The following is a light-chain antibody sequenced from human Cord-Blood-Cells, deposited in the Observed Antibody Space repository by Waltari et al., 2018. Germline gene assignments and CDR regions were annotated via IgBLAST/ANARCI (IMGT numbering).Light chain of an antibody. V-gene: IGKV3-11*01. CDR2: DAS. J-gene: IGKJ1*01. CDR1: QSVSSH. Sequence: IVLTQSPATLSLSPGERATLSGRASQSVSSHLAWYIHKPGQAPSPLSYDASNRATGIPARFSGGGSGTDFTLTISSLEPEDFAVYYCQQRSNWLWTFGQGTKVEIK. CDR3: QQRSNWLWT.